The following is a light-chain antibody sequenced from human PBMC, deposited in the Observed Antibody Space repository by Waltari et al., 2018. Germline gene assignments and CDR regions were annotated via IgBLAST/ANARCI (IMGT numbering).Light chain of an antibody. CDR1: QSLLSTSDHRNH. CDR2: RAS. CDR3: QQYINPPYT. J-gene: IGKJ2*01. Sequence: DIVVNKSPDSLTVSLGETATLSCKSSQSLLSTSDHRNHLAWYQQKPGQPPNLLIYRASSRESGVPDRFSAYGSGTDFTLTISSPQAEDVAVYYCQQYINPPYTFGQGTKLQI. V-gene: IGKV4-1*01.